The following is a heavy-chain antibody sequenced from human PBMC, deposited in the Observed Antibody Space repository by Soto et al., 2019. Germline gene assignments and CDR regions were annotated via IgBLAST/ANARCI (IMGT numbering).Heavy chain of an antibody. CDR3: ASLLGYCSGGSCYDFDY. D-gene: IGHD2-15*01. J-gene: IGHJ4*02. Sequence: QVQLQQWGAGLLKPSETLSLTCAVYGGSFSGYYWSWIRQPPGKGLEWIGEINHSGSTNYNPSLKSRVTISVDTSKNQFSLKLSSVTAADTAVYYCASLLGYCSGGSCYDFDYRGQGTLVTVSS. CDR1: GGSFSGYY. V-gene: IGHV4-34*01. CDR2: INHSGST.